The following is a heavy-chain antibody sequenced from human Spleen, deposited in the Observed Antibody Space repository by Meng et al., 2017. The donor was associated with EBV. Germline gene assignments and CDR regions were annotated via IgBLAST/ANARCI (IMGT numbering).Heavy chain of an antibody. CDR1: GFTFSTYA. V-gene: IGHV3-30-3*01. CDR2: ISYDGSNK. CDR3: AKEVHDGGD. Sequence: QVQLVESGGGVVQPGRSLRLSCAASGFTFSTYAMHWVRQAPGKALEWVGVISYDGSNKYYADSVKGRFTISRDNSKNTLYLQVNSLRAEDTAVYYCAKEVHDGGDWGQGTLVTVSS. J-gene: IGHJ4*02. D-gene: IGHD5/OR15-5a*01.